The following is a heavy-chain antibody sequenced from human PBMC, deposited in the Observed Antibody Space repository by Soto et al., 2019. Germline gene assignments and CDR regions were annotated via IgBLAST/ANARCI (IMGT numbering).Heavy chain of an antibody. Sequence: GGSLRLSCAASGFTFSSYGMHWVRQAPGKGLEWVAVISYDGSNKYYADSAKGRFTISRDNSKNTLYLQMNSLRAEDTAVYYCASSGYSYGYSDWFDPWGQGTLVTVSS. V-gene: IGHV3-30*03. J-gene: IGHJ5*02. CDR2: ISYDGSNK. D-gene: IGHD5-18*01. CDR3: ASSGYSYGYSDWFDP. CDR1: GFTFSSYG.